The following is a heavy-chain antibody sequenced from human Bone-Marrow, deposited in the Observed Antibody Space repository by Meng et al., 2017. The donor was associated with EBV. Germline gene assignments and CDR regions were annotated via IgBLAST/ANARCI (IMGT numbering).Heavy chain of an antibody. J-gene: IGHJ4*02. Sequence: DSRPRQVSASQTLALTCTVCGDSTSCFVDWAWCRPPPVRGLEWIGSVHYSGNTYYSPSLKSRITVSVDTSKNQFSLRLTSVTAADTALYYCARPFPSIVSPRLDPFGDWGQGTLVTVSS. D-gene: IGHD5/OR15-5a*01. CDR3: ARPFPSIVSPRLDPFGD. V-gene: IGHV4-39*01. CDR1: GDSTSCFVD. CDR2: VHYSGNT.